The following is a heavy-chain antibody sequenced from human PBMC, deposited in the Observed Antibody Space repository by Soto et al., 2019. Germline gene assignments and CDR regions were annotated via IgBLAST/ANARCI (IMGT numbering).Heavy chain of an antibody. V-gene: IGHV3-48*02. Sequence: GGSLRLSCAASGFTFSSYSMNWVRQAPGKGLEWVSYISSSSSTIYYADSVKGRFTISRDNAKNSLYLQMNSLRDEDTAVYYCARDPPDIQFEGYCSGGSCYPSSFFRGYWGQGTLVTVSS. CDR3: ARDPPDIQFEGYCSGGSCYPSSFFRGY. J-gene: IGHJ4*02. CDR1: GFTFSSYS. D-gene: IGHD2-15*01. CDR2: ISSSSSTI.